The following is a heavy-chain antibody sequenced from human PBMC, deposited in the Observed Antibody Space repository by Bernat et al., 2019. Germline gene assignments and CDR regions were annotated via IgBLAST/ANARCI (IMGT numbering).Heavy chain of an antibody. Sequence: VQLVESGGGVVQPGRSLRLSCAASGFTFSSYAMHWVRQAPGKGLEWVAVISYDGSNKYYADSVKGRFTISRDNSKNTLYLQMNSLRAEDTAVYYCARSLPSDYWGQGTLVTVSS. CDR3: ARSLPSDY. CDR2: ISYDGSNK. J-gene: IGHJ4*02. CDR1: GFTFSSYA. V-gene: IGHV3-30*01.